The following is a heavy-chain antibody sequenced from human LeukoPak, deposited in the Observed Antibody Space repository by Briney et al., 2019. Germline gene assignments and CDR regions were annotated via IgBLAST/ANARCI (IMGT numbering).Heavy chain of an antibody. CDR1: GGSFSGYY. D-gene: IGHD2-2*01. CDR2: INHSGST. J-gene: IGHJ5*02. CDR3: ARVVCSSTSCYNWFDP. V-gene: IGHV4-34*01. Sequence: PSETLSLTCAVYGGSFSGYYWSWIRQPPGKWLEWIGEINHSGSTNYNPSLKSRVTISVDTSKNQFSLKLSSVTAADTAVYYCARVVCSSTSCYNWFDPWGQGTLVTVSS.